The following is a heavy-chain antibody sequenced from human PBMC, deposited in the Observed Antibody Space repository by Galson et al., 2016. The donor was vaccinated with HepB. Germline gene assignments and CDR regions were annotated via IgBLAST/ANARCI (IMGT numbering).Heavy chain of an antibody. CDR3: AKDNSGSYIDY. CDR1: GASVSNDRLY. Sequence: SETLSLTCTISGASVSNDRLYWSWIRQPPGKGLEWIGFYHYSGNTNYNASLKSRVTISFDTSKNQFSLKLRSVTAADTAVYYCAKDNSGSYIDYWGQGTTVTVSP. D-gene: IGHD1-26*01. J-gene: IGHJ4*02. CDR2: YHYSGNT. V-gene: IGHV4-61*01.